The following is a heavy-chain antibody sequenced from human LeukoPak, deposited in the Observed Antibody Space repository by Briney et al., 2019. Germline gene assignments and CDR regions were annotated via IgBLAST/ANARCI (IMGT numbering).Heavy chain of an antibody. CDR2: IKPDGSGK. V-gene: IGHV3-7*01. CDR1: DFTFSRYS. J-gene: IGHJ4*02. D-gene: IGHD6-19*01. Sequence: GGSLRLSCVASDFTFSRYSMVWVRQAPGKGLEWVANIKPDGSGKNYVDSVKGRFTISRDNAKNSLYLQMKGLRVEDTAVYYCSSQPAVLDLDCWGQGTLVTVSS. CDR3: SSQPAVLDLDC.